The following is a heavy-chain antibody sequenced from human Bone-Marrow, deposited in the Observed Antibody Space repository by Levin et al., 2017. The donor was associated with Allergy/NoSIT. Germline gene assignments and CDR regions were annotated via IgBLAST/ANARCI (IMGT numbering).Heavy chain of an antibody. V-gene: IGHV4-59*01. CDR1: DVSMHSDD. D-gene: IGHD1-26*01. CDR2: ISGTGNT. CDR3: ARDRGRDGGMDA. J-gene: IGHJ6*02. Sequence: SPTLSLPCIVSDVSMHSDDWSWLRQPPGKGLEWIAFISGTGNTVYNPSLKSRVTVSGDTSKNQLSLKLSSVTAADTAVYYCARDRGRDGGMDAWGQGTTVTVSS.